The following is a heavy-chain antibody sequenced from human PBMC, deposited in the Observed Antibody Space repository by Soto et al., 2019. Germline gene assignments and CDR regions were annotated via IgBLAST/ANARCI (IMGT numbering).Heavy chain of an antibody. V-gene: IGHV3-33*01. CDR3: ARDGGYCSSTSCWYYYYMDV. CDR1: GFTFSSYG. D-gene: IGHD2-2*01. Sequence: PGGSLRLSCAASGFTFSSYGMHWVRQAPGKGLECVAAIWYDGSNKYYADSMKGRFTISRDNSKNTLYLQMGSLRAEDMAVYYCARDGGYCSSTSCWYYYYMDVWGKGTTVTVSS. J-gene: IGHJ6*03. CDR2: IWYDGSNK.